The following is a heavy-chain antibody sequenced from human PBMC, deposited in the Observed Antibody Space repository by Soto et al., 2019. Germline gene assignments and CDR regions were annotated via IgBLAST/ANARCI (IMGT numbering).Heavy chain of an antibody. J-gene: IGHJ6*02. D-gene: IGHD5-12*01. V-gene: IGHV3-33*01. CDR1: GFTFSSYG. Sequence: QVQLVESGGAGVQPGRPLKPSCAASGFTFSSYGMHWVPQAPGKGLEWGAVIWYDGSNKYYAASVKGRFTISRDNSKNTLYLQMNSPRAEDTAVYYCARDGGYDDYYYYGMDVWGQGTTVTVSS. CDR3: ARDGGYDDYYYYGMDV. CDR2: IWYDGSNK.